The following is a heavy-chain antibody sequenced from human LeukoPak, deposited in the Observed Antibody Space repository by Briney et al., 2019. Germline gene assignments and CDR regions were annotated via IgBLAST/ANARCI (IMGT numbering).Heavy chain of an antibody. D-gene: IGHD4-17*01. CDR2: IRYDGSNK. CDR3: AKPISRDYGETRAVDY. Sequence: GGSLRLSCAASGFTFSSYGMHWVRQAPGKGLEGVAFIRYDGSNKYYADSVKGRFTISRDNSKNTLYQQMNSLRAEDTAVYYCAKPISRDYGETRAVDYWGQGTLVTVSS. J-gene: IGHJ4*02. CDR1: GFTFSSYG. V-gene: IGHV3-30*02.